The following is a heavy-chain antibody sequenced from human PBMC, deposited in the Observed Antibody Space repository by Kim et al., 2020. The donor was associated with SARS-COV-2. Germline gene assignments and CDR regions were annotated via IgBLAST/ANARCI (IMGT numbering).Heavy chain of an antibody. CDR3: ASYHGLGYYYH. J-gene: IGHJ5*02. Sequence: GGSLRLSCVASGFTFTESGMHWVRQAPGKGLEWVAVIWHDGTTIKYADSVKGRFTISRDDSKNTLYLQMNSLRVEDTAVYYCASYHGLGYYYHWGQGTRVTVSS. V-gene: IGHV3-33*01. CDR2: IWHDGTTI. CDR1: GFTFTESG. D-gene: IGHD3-10*01.